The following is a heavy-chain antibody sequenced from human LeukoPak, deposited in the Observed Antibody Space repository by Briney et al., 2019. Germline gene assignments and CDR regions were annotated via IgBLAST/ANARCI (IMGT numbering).Heavy chain of an antibody. CDR1: GFTFSSYA. CDR2: ISYDGSNK. Sequence: GRSLRLSCAASGFTFSSYAMHWVRQAPGKGLEWVAVISYDGSNKYYADSVKGRFTISRDNSKNTLYLQMNSLRAEDTAVYYCARGVYTAKVPFLNWFDPWGQGTLVTVSS. D-gene: IGHD5-18*01. CDR3: ARGVYTAKVPFLNWFDP. V-gene: IGHV3-30-3*01. J-gene: IGHJ5*02.